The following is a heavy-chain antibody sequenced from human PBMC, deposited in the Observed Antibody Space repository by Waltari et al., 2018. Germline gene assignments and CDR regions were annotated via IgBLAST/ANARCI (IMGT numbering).Heavy chain of an antibody. CDR3: ATYTIVPATDDAFDI. J-gene: IGHJ3*02. Sequence: QVQLVQSGAEVKKPGASVKVSCKVSGYTLIELSIHWVRESPGKGLEWMGGFDPEDGETIYAQKFQGRVTMTDDTSTDTAYMELSSLRSEDTAVYYCATYTIVPATDDAFDIWGQGTMVTVSS. CDR1: GYTLIELS. CDR2: FDPEDGET. V-gene: IGHV1-24*01. D-gene: IGHD2-2*01.